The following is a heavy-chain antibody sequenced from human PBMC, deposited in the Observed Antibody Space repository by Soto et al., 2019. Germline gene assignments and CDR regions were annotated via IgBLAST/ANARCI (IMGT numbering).Heavy chain of an antibody. V-gene: IGHV5-10-1*01. J-gene: IGHJ4*02. Sequence: GESLKISCKGSGYSFTSYWITWVRQMPGKGLEWMGRIDPSDSYINYSPSFQGHVTISADKSISTAYLQWSSLKASDTAMYYCARRPGSSSFGESNFDYWGQGTLVTSPQ. CDR1: GYSFTSYW. CDR3: ARRPGSSSFGESNFDY. CDR2: IDPSDSYI. D-gene: IGHD3-10*01.